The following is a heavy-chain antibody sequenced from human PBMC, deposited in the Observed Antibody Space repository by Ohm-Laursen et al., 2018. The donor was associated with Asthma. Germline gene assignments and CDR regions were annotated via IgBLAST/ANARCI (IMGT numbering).Heavy chain of an antibody. J-gene: IGHJ6*02. CDR2: ISSSSSTI. Sequence: GSLRLSCAASGFTFRSYAMHWVRQAPGKGLEWVPYISSSSSTIYYADSVKGRFTISRDNAKNSLYLQMNSLRAEDTAVYYCARDSGYLGGMDVWGQGTTVTVSS. CDR3: ARDSGYLGGMDV. D-gene: IGHD5-12*01. V-gene: IGHV3-48*01. CDR1: GFTFRSYA.